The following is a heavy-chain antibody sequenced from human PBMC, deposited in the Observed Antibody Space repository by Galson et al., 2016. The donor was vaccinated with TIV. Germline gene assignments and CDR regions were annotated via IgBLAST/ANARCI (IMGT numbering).Heavy chain of an antibody. CDR2: VYTSGSI. V-gene: IGHV4-61*02. Sequence: TLSLTCTVSGGSISRGSFYWTWIWQPAGKGLDWIGRVYTSGSIEYNPSFESRVAISLDTSQNRFFLKLSSVTAADTAVYFCARSQDSTEYFQYWGQGSLVTVSS. J-gene: IGHJ1*01. CDR1: GGSISRGSFY. D-gene: IGHD5-18*01. CDR3: ARSQDSTEYFQY.